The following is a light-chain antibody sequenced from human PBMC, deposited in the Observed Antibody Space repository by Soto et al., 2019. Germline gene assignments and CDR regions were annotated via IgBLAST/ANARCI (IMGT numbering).Light chain of an antibody. CDR2: EGT. CDR1: SSDVGSYNL. Sequence: QSVLTQPASVSASPGQSITIPCTGTSSDVGSYNLVSWFQQHPGKVPKPLIYEGTKRPSGLSDRFSGSKSGTTASLTISGLQAEDEAHYYCYSYAGENLYVFGTGTKV. J-gene: IGLJ1*01. V-gene: IGLV2-23*01. CDR3: YSYAGENLYV.